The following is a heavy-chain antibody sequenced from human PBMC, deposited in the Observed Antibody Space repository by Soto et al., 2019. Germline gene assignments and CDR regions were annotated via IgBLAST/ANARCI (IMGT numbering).Heavy chain of an antibody. V-gene: IGHV4-4*08. CDR2: VYTSDYT. D-gene: IGHD2-21*01. CDR1: GASIRSYY. CDR3: ASSACRPGDVFCYKGMEV. Sequence: SETLSLTCSVSGASIRSYYCHWIRQPPWKGLEWIGYVYTSDYTRYSSSLKSRVTISVDTSKSQFYLRLNSVTAADTAVYYCASSACRPGDVFCYKGMEVWGQVTTVTVCS. J-gene: IGHJ6*02.